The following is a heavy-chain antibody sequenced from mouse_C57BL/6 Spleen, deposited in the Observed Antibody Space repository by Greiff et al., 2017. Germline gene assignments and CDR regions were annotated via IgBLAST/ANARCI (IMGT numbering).Heavy chain of an antibody. Sequence: VKLMESGAELVKPGASVKISCKASGYAFSSYWMNWVKQRPGKGLEWIGQIYPGDGDTNYNGKFKGKATLTADKSSSTAYMQLSSLTSEDSAVYFCARRGANWDYFDYWGQGTTLTVSS. V-gene: IGHV1-80*01. J-gene: IGHJ2*01. CDR2: IYPGDGDT. CDR3: ARRGANWDYFDY. D-gene: IGHD4-1*01. CDR1: GYAFSSYW.